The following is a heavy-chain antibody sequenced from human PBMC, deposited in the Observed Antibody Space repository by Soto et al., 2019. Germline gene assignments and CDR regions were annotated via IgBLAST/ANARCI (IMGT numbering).Heavy chain of an antibody. Sequence: PSETLSLTCTVSGGSISSSNWWSWVRQSPGKGLEWIGEIYHSGSTNYNPSLKSRVTISVDKSKNQFSLNLNSVTAADTAVYYCASHSGSYLRDYRAQRTPVTGSS. D-gene: IGHD1-26*01. CDR2: IYHSGST. V-gene: IGHV4-4*02. J-gene: IGHJ4*02. CDR3: ASHSGSYLRDY. CDR1: GGSISSSNW.